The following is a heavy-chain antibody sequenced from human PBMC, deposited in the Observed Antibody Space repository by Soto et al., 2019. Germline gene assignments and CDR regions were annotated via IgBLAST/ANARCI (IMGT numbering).Heavy chain of an antibody. V-gene: IGHV3-30*03. CDR2: ISYDGSNK. CDR1: GFTFSSYG. CDR3: ATLFDYYYYGMDV. Sequence: QVQLVESGGGVVQPGRSLRLSYAASGFTFSSYGMHWVRQAPGKGLEWVAVISYDGSNKYYADSVKGRFTISRDNSKNTLYLQMNSLRAEDTAVYYCATLFDYYYYGMDVWGQGTTVTVSS. J-gene: IGHJ6*02.